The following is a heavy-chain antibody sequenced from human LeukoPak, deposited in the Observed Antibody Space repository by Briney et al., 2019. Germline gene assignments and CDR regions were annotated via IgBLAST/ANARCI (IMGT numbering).Heavy chain of an antibody. CDR3: AGSGYGPPPIYYYYYMDV. CDR2: IIPIFGTA. CDR1: GGTFSSYA. D-gene: IGHD2-2*03. V-gene: IGHV1-69*05. J-gene: IGHJ6*03. Sequence: SVKVSCKASGGTFSSYAISWVRQAPGQGLEWMGGIIPIFGTANYAQKFQGRVTITTDESTSTAYMELSSLRSEDTAVYYCAGSGYGPPPIYYYYYMDVWGKGTTVTVSS.